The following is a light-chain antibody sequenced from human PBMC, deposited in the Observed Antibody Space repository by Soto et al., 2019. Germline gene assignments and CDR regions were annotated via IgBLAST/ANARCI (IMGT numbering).Light chain of an antibody. CDR1: QSISNK. V-gene: IGKV1-5*01. Sequence: DIQMTQSPSTLSASVGDRVTITCRASQSISNKLAWYQQKAGKAPKVLIYDASTLESGVPSRFSGSGSGTEFTLTISSLQPDDFATYYCQQYHTYSRTFGQGTKVDNK. J-gene: IGKJ1*01. CDR2: DAS. CDR3: QQYHTYSRT.